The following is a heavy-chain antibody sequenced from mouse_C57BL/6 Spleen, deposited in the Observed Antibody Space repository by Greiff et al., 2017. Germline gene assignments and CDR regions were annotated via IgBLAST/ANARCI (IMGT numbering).Heavy chain of an antibody. CDR1: GYTFTDYY. Sequence: EVQLQQSGPELVKPGASVKISCKASGYTFTDYYMNWVKQSHGKSLEWIGDINPNNGGTSYNQKFKGKATLTVDKSSSTAYMELRSLTSEDSAVYYFASYGYDVWGQGTTLTVSS. CDR2: INPNNGGT. D-gene: IGHD2-2*01. CDR3: ASYGYDV. J-gene: IGHJ2*01. V-gene: IGHV1-26*01.